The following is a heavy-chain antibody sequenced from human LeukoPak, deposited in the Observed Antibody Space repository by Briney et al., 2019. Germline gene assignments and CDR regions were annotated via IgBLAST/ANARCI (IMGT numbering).Heavy chain of an antibody. CDR2: INQDGSEK. Sequence: GGSLRLSCVGSGFTFRGYWMSWVRQPPGKGLEWVANINQDGSEKYYVDSLKGRFTISRDNAKNSLYLQMNSLRAEDTAVYYCARGATPDYWGQGTLVTVSS. V-gene: IGHV3-7*02. CDR3: ARGATPDY. J-gene: IGHJ4*02. CDR1: GFTFRGYW.